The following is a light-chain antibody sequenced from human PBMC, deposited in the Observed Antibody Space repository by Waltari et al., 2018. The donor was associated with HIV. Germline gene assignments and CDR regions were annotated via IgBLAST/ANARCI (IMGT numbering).Light chain of an antibody. CDR1: QSVSSSY. CDR3: QQYGSSPLT. V-gene: IGKV3-20*01. J-gene: IGKJ4*01. CDR2: GAS. Sequence: EIVLTQSPGTLSLSPGEEATLSGRASQSVSSSYLAWYQQRPGQAPRLLMYGASSRATGIPDRFSGSGSGTDFTLTISRLEPEDFAVYYCQQYGSSPLTFGGGTKVEIK.